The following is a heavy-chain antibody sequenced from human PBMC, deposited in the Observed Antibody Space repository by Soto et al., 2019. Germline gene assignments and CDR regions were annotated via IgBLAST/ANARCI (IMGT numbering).Heavy chain of an antibody. J-gene: IGHJ6*02. V-gene: IGHV3-30*18. CDR3: AKVLAHSGYAPVTFDYYYYYGIDV. CDR2: ISYDGSNK. D-gene: IGHD5-12*01. CDR1: GFTFSSYG. Sequence: PGGSLRLSCAASGFTFSSYGMHWVRQAPGKGLEWVAVISYDGSNKYYADSVKGRFTISRDNSKNTLYLQMNSLRAEDTAVYYCAKVLAHSGYAPVTFDYYYYYGIDVWGQGTTVTVSS.